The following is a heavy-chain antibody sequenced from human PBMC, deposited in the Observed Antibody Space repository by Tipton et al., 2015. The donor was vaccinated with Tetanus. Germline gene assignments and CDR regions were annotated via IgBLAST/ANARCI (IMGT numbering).Heavy chain of an antibody. CDR3: AKSPRDWKTKGYYFDY. D-gene: IGHD1-1*01. J-gene: IGHJ4*02. V-gene: IGHV3-9*01. CDR1: GFTFDDYA. Sequence: SLRLSCAASGFTFDDYAMHWVRQAPGKGLEWVSGISWNSGSIGYADSVKGRFTISRDNAKNSLYLQMNSLRAEDTALYYCAKSPRDWKTKGYYFDYWGQGTLVTVSS. CDR2: ISWNSGSI.